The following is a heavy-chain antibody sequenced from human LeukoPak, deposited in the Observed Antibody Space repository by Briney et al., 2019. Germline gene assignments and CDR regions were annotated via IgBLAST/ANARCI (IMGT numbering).Heavy chain of an antibody. CDR3: ARVGSGNYYSDY. CDR1: GFTFSSYW. D-gene: IGHD1-26*01. CDR2: INTDGSST. Sequence: GGSLRLSCAASGFTFSSYWMHWVRQAPGKGLVWVSHINTDGSSTNHADSVKGRFTISRDNAKNTLYLQMNSLRAEDTAVYYCARVGSGNYYSDYGGQGALVTVSS. V-gene: IGHV3-74*01. J-gene: IGHJ4*02.